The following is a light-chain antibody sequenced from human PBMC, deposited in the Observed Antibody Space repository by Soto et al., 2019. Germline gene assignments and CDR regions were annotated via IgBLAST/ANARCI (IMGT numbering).Light chain of an antibody. V-gene: IGKV3-20*01. CDR3: HQYGSSPLT. J-gene: IGKJ4*01. CDR2: GAS. CDR1: QSVSSNF. Sequence: ESVLTQSPGTLSLSSGERATLFCRASQSVSSNFLAWYQQKPGQAPRLLIYGASSRATGIPDRFSGSGSGTDFTLTVTRLEPEDFAVYYCHQYGSSPLTFGGGTKVEIK.